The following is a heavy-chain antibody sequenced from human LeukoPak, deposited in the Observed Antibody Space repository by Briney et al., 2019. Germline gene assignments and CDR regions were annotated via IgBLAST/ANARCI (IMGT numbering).Heavy chain of an antibody. CDR2: INHSGST. Sequence: PSETLSLTCAVYGGSFSGYYWSWIRQPPGKGLEWIGEINHSGSTNYNPSLKSRVTISVDTSKNQFSLKLSSVTAADTAVYYCARLRTGYSYGYARRSYFDYWGQGTLVTVSS. CDR1: GGSFSGYY. D-gene: IGHD5-18*01. J-gene: IGHJ4*02. V-gene: IGHV4-34*01. CDR3: ARLRTGYSYGYARRSYFDY.